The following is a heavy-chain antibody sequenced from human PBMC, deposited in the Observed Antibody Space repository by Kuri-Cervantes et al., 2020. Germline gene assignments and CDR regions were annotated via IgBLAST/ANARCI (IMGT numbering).Heavy chain of an antibody. D-gene: IGHD3-9*01. CDR3: ARDRGHYDILTGYYAYYYYGMDV. V-gene: IGHV3-30-3*01. CDR2: ISYDGSNK. J-gene: IGHJ6*02. Sequence: GESLKISCAASGFTFSSYAMTWVRQAPGKGLEWVAVISYDGSNKYYADSVKGRFTISRDNSKNTLYLQMNSLRAEDTAVYYCARDRGHYDILTGYYAYYYYGMDVWGQGTTVTVSS. CDR1: GFTFSSYA.